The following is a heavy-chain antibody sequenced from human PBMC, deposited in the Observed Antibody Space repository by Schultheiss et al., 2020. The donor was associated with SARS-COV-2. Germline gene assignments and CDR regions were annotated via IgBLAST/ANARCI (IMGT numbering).Heavy chain of an antibody. Sequence: SETLSLTCTVSGGSISSGGYYWSWIRQHPGKGLEWIGYIYYSGSTNYNPSLKSRVTISVDTSKNQFSLKLSSVTAADTAVYYCACANLVATTFDYWGQGTLVTVSS. D-gene: IGHD5-12*01. CDR3: ACANLVATTFDY. J-gene: IGHJ4*02. CDR1: GGSISSGGYY. V-gene: IGHV4-30-4*08. CDR2: IYYSGST.